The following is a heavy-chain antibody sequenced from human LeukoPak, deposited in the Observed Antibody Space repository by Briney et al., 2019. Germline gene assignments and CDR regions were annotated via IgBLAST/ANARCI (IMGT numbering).Heavy chain of an antibody. Sequence: PSETLSLTCTVSGGSISSYYWSWIRQPPGKGLEWLGYIYYSGSTNYNPSLKSRVTISVDTSKNQFSLKLSSVTAADTAVYYCARVKRNCSSTSCYRWYNWFDPWGQGTLVTVSS. J-gene: IGHJ5*02. CDR3: ARVKRNCSSTSCYRWYNWFDP. D-gene: IGHD2-2*02. V-gene: IGHV4-59*01. CDR2: IYYSGST. CDR1: GGSISSYY.